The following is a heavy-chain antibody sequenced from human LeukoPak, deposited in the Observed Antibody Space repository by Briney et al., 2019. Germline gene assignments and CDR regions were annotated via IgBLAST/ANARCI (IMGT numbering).Heavy chain of an antibody. V-gene: IGHV4-59*01. Sequence: SETLSLTCAVYGGSFSGYYWSWIRQPPGKGLEWIGYIYYSGSTNYNPSLKSRVTISVDTSKNQFSLKLSSVTAADTAVYYCARAGLNGDRDYWGQGTLVTVSS. D-gene: IGHD4-17*01. CDR3: ARAGLNGDRDY. J-gene: IGHJ4*02. CDR2: IYYSGST. CDR1: GGSFSGYY.